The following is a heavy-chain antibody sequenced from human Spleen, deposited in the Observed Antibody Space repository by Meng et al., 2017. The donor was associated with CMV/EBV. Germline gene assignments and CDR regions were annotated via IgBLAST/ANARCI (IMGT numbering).Heavy chain of an antibody. CDR1: GGSISSSSYY. D-gene: IGHD1-7*01. CDR3: ARRAGNYVVGYYFDY. J-gene: IGHJ4*02. V-gene: IGHV4-39*01. Sequence: GSLRLSCTVSGGSISSSSYYWGWIRQPPGKGLEWIGNTYYSGNTYYNPSLKSRVSISVDTSKNQFSLKVGSVTAADTAVYYCARRAGNYVVGYYFDYWGQGTLVTVSS. CDR2: TYYSGNT.